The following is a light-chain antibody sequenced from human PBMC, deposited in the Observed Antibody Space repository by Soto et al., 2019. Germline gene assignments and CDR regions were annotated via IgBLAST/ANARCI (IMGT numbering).Light chain of an antibody. CDR1: QTVRGNY. J-gene: IGKJ1*01. CDR3: HYYGPAPWT. V-gene: IGKV3-20*01. CDR2: AAS. Sequence: EIVLTQSVGTLSLSPGERTTVSCRASQTVRGNYLAWFQQKPGQSPRLLIYAASSRAAGVPDRFSGSGSGPDFYLPINRLEPEDFAVYYCHYYGPAPWTVGQGTKAEVK.